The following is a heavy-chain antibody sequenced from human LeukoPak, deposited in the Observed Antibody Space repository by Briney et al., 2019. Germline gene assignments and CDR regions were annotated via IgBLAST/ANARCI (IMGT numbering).Heavy chain of an antibody. V-gene: IGHV3-20*01. J-gene: IGHJ4*02. CDR1: GFTFDDYG. CDR2: INWNGGST. CDR3: ARDVGSRYDILTGYLGRQDY. D-gene: IGHD3-9*01. Sequence: GGSLRLSCAASGFTFDDYGMSWVRQAPGKGLEWVSGINWNGGSTGYADSVKGRFTISRDNAKNSLYLQVNSLRAEDTALYHCARDVGSRYDILTGYLGRQDYWGQGTLVTVSS.